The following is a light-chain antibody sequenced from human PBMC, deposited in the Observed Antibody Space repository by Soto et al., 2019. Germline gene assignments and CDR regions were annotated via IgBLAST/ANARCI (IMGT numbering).Light chain of an antibody. J-gene: IGKJ1*01. CDR2: EAS. CDR1: QSISFW. Sequence: DIQMTQSPSTLSASVGDRVTITCRASQSISFWLAWYQQKSGKAPKLLIYEASTVESGVPSRFSGGGSGTEFTLTISSLQPDDFATYYCQQYTTYPWAFGQGTRVEIK. CDR3: QQYTTYPWA. V-gene: IGKV1-5*03.